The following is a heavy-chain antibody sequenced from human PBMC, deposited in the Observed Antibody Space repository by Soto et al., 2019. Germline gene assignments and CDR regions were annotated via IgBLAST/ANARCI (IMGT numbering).Heavy chain of an antibody. CDR2: ISGSGTNT. D-gene: IGHD3-10*01. V-gene: IGHV3-23*01. CDR1: GFTFRNNA. CDR3: AKARFGDGRGFDY. Sequence: EVQLLESGGGLVQPGGSLRLSCAASGFTFRNNAMNWVRQAPGKGLEYVSTISGSGTNTYYADSVKGRFTISRDNARDTLFLQMSGLKFEDTAVYFCAKARFGDGRGFDYWGQGTLVSVSS. J-gene: IGHJ4*02.